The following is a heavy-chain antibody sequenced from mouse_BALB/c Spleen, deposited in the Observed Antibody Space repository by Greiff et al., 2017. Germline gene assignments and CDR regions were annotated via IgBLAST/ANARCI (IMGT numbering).Heavy chain of an antibody. J-gene: IGHJ4*01. CDR3: ARGPVYYGSSYDGAMDY. CDR1: GFTFSSYA. V-gene: IGHV5-6-5*01. CDR2: ISSGGST. D-gene: IGHD1-1*01. Sequence: EVQVVESGGGLVKPGGSLKLSCAASGFTFSSYAMSWVRQTPEKRLEWVASISSGGSTYYPDSVKGRFTISRDNARNILYLQMSSLRSEDTAMYYCARGPVYYGSSYDGAMDYWGQGTSVTVSS.